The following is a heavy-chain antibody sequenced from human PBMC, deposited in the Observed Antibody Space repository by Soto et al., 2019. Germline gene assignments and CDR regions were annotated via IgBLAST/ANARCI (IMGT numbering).Heavy chain of an antibody. Sequence: GGSLRLSCAASGFTFSSYAMSWVRQAPGKGLEWVSAISGSGGSTYYADSVKGRFTISRDNSKNTLYLQMNSLRAEDTAVYYCAKDSPIRGTMIVSLDYWGQGTLVTVSS. CDR2: ISGSGGST. CDR1: GFTFSSYA. J-gene: IGHJ4*02. CDR3: AKDSPIRGTMIVSLDY. D-gene: IGHD3-22*01. V-gene: IGHV3-23*01.